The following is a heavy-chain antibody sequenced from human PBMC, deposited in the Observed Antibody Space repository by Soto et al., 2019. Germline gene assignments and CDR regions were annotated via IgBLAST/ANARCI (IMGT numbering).Heavy chain of an antibody. CDR2: INPNSGGT. V-gene: IGHV1-2*04. CDR1: GYTFTGYY. Sequence: QVQLVQSGAEVKKPGASVKVSCRASGYTFTGYYMHWVRQAPGQGLEWMGWINPNSGGTNYAQNFQGWVTMTRDTSISTAYMELSRLRSDDTAVYYCARTHCSSTRCYVGSRDYWGQGTLVTVSS. J-gene: IGHJ4*02. CDR3: ARTHCSSTRCYVGSRDY. D-gene: IGHD2-2*01.